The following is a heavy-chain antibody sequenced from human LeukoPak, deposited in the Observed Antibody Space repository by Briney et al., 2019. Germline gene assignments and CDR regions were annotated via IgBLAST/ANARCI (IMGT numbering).Heavy chain of an antibody. CDR3: AKVFRGYSGCLDY. J-gene: IGHJ4*02. CDR2: ISYDGSNK. D-gene: IGHD5-12*01. CDR1: GFTFSSYG. V-gene: IGHV3-30*18. Sequence: GGSLRLSCAASGFTFSSYGMHWVRQAPGKGLEWVAVISYDGSNKYYADSVKGRFTISRDNSKNTLYLQMNSLRAEDTAVYYCAKVFRGYSGCLDYWGQGTLITVSS.